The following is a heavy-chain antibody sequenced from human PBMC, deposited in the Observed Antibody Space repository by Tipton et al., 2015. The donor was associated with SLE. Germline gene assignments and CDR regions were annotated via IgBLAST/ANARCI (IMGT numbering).Heavy chain of an antibody. CDR1: GGSFSGYY. CDR2: INHSGGT. V-gene: IGHV4-34*01. J-gene: IGHJ6*03. D-gene: IGHD1-1*01. Sequence: TLSLTCAVYGGSFSGYYWSWIRQPPGKGLEWIGEINHSGGTTYNASLKSRVTISVDTSKNQFSLRLSSVTAADTAVYYCARVPGLERSYYYNYYMDVWGRGTTVTVSS. CDR3: ARVPGLERSYYYNYYMDV.